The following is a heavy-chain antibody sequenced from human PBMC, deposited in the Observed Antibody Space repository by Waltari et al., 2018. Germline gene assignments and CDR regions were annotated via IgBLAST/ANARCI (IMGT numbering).Heavy chain of an antibody. CDR1: GYSISSGYY. Sequence: QVQLQESGPGLVKPSETLSLTCAVSGYSISSGYYWGWIRQPPGKGLAWIGSTYHSGSTYYNPSLKSLVTISVDTSKNQFSLKLSSVTAADTAVYYCARATIDSSGYYGDYWGQGTLVTVSS. CDR3: ARATIDSSGYYGDY. V-gene: IGHV4-38-2*01. CDR2: TYHSGST. D-gene: IGHD3-22*01. J-gene: IGHJ4*02.